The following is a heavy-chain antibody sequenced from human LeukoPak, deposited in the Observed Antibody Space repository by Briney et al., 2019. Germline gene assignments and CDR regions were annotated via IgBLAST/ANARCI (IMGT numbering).Heavy chain of an antibody. V-gene: IGHV1-18*01. CDR2: INAYNGNT. Sequence: ASVKVSCKASGYTFTSYGISWVRQAPGQGLEWMGWINAYNGNTNYAQKLQGRVTMTTDTSTSTAYMELRSLRSDDTAVYYCARAIMSIAARPYYFDYWGQGTLVTVSS. CDR1: GYTFTSYG. J-gene: IGHJ4*02. D-gene: IGHD6-6*01. CDR3: ARAIMSIAARPYYFDY.